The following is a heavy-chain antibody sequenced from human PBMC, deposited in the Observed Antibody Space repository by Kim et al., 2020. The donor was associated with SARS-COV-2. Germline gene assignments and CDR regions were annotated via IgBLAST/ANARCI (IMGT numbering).Heavy chain of an antibody. V-gene: IGHV3-49*03. Sequence: GGSLRLSCTTSGLNFGDYAMSWFRQAPGKGLEWVAFIRSKRYGENSAYAVSVKGRFTISRADSKRNVYLQMHGLKNKDTAVYYCTSGSYYYDSAAYYHDYWGQGTLVTVSS. J-gene: IGHJ4*02. CDR3: TSGSYYYDSAAYYHDY. CDR1: GLNFGDYA. CDR2: IRSKRYGENS. D-gene: IGHD3-22*01.